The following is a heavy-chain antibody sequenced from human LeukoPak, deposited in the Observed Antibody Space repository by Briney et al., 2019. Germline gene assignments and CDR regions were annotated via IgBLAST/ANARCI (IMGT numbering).Heavy chain of an antibody. V-gene: IGHV3-23*01. CDR1: GFTFSNYA. Sequence: GGSLRLSCAASGFTFSNYAMIWVRQAPGKGLEWVSSISGRGGSTYYAGSVKGRFTISRDNSKNTLSLQMDSLRSEDTAVYYCARASYCSSTICFALDYWGQGTLVTVSS. D-gene: IGHD2-2*01. CDR3: ARASYCSSTICFALDY. J-gene: IGHJ4*02. CDR2: ISGRGGST.